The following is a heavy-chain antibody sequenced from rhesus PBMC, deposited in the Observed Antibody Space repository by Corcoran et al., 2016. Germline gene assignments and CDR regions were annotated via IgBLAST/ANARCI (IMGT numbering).Heavy chain of an antibody. J-gene: IGHJ4*01. V-gene: IGHV4-76*01. CDR3: ARIRNSSGWSHYYFDY. CDR2: IYGSSGST. D-gene: IGHD6S26*01. Sequence: QVQLQESGPGVVKPSETLSLTCAVSGYSISSGYDWSWIRQPPGKGLEGSGYIYGSSGSTNYNPSLKNRVTISKDTSKNQFSLKLSSVTAADTAVYYCARIRNSSGWSHYYFDYWGQGVLVTVSS. CDR1: GYSISSGYD.